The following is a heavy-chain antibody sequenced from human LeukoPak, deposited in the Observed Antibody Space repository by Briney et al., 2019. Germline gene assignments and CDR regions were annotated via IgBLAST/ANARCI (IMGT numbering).Heavy chain of an antibody. CDR3: ARDPKRGLLGYYSSIHV. J-gene: IGHJ6*03. CDR1: GGSISSGGYY. Sequence: SETLSLTCTVSGGSISSGGYYWSWIRQHPGKGLEWIGYIYYSGSTYYNPSLKSRVTISVYTSKNQFSLTLSSVTAAATAAYYCARDPKRGLLGYYSSIHVWGNGTPVTASS. V-gene: IGHV4-31*03. D-gene: IGHD7-27*01. CDR2: IYYSGST.